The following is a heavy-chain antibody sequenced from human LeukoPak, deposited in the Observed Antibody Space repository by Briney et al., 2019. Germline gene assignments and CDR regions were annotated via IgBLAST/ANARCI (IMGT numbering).Heavy chain of an antibody. D-gene: IGHD2-15*01. CDR1: GFTSSSYA. V-gene: IGHV3-30-3*01. J-gene: IGHJ1*01. CDR3: ARDCRTAAYFQH. Sequence: QSGRSLRLSCAASGFTSSSYAMHWVRQAPGKGLEWVAVISYDGSNKYYADSVKGRFTISRDNSKNTLYLQMNSLRAEDTAVYYCARDCRTAAYFQHWGQGTLVTVSS. CDR2: ISYDGSNK.